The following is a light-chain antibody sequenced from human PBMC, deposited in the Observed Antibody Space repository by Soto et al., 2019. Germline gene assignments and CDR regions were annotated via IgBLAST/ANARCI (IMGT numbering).Light chain of an antibody. V-gene: IGLV1-51*02. Sequence: VLAQPPSVSAAPGQEVPISCSGSIFNVGNNYVSWYQQLPGAAPKLLIFENDKRPSGTPDRFSGSKSATSATLGITELQTGDEADYYCGAWDSSLNVYVSGTGTKVTVL. CDR3: GAWDSSLNVYV. J-gene: IGLJ1*01. CDR2: END. CDR1: IFNVGNNY.